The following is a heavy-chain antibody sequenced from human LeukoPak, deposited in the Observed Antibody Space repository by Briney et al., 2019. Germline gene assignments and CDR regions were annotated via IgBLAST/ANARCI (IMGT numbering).Heavy chain of an antibody. Sequence: GGSLRLSCAVSGFTFSSYDMSWVRQAPGKGLEWVAGIAGGGFSKYYAGSVKGRFTISRDNSKNTLYLQMNSLRAEDTAVYYCAKGFYDNSASGVFDIWGQGTMVTVSS. CDR3: AKGFYDNSASGVFDI. D-gene: IGHD3-22*01. J-gene: IGHJ3*02. V-gene: IGHV3-23*01. CDR1: GFTFSSYD. CDR2: IAGGGFSK.